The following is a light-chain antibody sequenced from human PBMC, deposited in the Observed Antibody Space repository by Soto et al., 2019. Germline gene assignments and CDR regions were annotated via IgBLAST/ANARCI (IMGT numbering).Light chain of an antibody. CDR2: GAS. Sequence: EIVLTQSPGTLSLSPGERVTLSCRASQSVTTSLAWYQHKPGQAPTLLMSGASSRASGVPDRFSGSGSGTDFTPTISILEPEDFAVYYCQQRNNWRDTFGQGTRLEIK. J-gene: IGKJ5*01. CDR1: QSVTTS. V-gene: IGKV3-11*01. CDR3: QQRNNWRDT.